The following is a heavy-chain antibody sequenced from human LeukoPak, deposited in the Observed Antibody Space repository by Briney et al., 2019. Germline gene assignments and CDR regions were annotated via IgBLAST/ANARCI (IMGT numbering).Heavy chain of an antibody. CDR3: AKGSRLREGGSYRF. CDR2: IIPIFGSA. J-gene: IGHJ4*02. D-gene: IGHD3-16*02. V-gene: IGHV1-69*06. Sequence: SVKVSCKASGGIFSSYAINWVRQAPGQGLEWMGRIIPIFGSANYAQKFQGRVTINADKSTRTAYMELSSLRSEDTALYYCAKGSRLREGGSYRFWGQGTLVTVSS. CDR1: GGIFSSYA.